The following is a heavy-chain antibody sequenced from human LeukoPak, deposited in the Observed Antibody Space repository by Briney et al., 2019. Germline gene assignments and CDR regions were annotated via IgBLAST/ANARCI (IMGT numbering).Heavy chain of an antibody. D-gene: IGHD5-12*01. CDR2: ISYDGSNK. CDR1: GFTFSSYG. J-gene: IGHJ6*02. V-gene: IGHV3-30*18. Sequence: GGSLRLSCAASGFTFSSYGMHWVRQAPGKGLEWVAVISYDGSNKYYADSVKGRFTISRDNSKNTLYLQMNSLRAEDTAVYYCAKDLKHWLPLLYYYYYGMDVWGQGTTVTVSS. CDR3: AKDLKHWLPLLYYYYYGMDV.